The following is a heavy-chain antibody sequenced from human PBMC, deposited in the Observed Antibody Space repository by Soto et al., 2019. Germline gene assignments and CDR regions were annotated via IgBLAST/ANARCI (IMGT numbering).Heavy chain of an antibody. Sequence: GESLKISCKGSGFTFSSYAMSWVRQAPGKGLEWVSAISGSGGSTYYADSVKGRFTISRDNSKNTLYLQMNSLRAEDTAVYYCAKAPSRSTSFGWGQGTLVTVSS. V-gene: IGHV3-23*01. CDR3: AKAPSRSTSFG. CDR2: ISGSGGST. J-gene: IGHJ4*02. CDR1: GFTFSSYA. D-gene: IGHD2-2*01.